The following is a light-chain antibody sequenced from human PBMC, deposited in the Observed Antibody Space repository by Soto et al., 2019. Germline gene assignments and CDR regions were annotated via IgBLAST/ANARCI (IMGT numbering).Light chain of an antibody. Sequence: QSALTQPASVSGSPGQSITISCTGTSSDVGGYNYVSWYQQHPGKAPKLMIYEVSNRPSGVSNRFSGSKSGNTASLTISGLQAECEADYYCSSYTSSSTDVFGTRTKLTVL. J-gene: IGLJ1*01. CDR2: EVS. V-gene: IGLV2-14*01. CDR3: SSYTSSSTDV. CDR1: SSDVGGYNY.